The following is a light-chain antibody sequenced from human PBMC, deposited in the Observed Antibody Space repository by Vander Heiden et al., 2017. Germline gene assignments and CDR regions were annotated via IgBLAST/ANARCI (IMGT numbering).Light chain of an antibody. CDR3: YSTDSSGNQRV. V-gene: IGLV3-10*01. CDR2: EDT. CDR1: ALPKKY. Sequence: SYELTQPPSVAVSPGQTARITCSGDALPKKYAYWSQQMSGQAPVMVIQEDTKRPAGIPDRFSGSSSGTVATLTISGAQVEDEADYYCYSTDSSGNQRVFGTGTKVTVL. J-gene: IGLJ1*01.